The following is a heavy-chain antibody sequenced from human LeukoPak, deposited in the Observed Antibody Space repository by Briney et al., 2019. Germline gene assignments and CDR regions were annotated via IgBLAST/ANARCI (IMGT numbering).Heavy chain of an antibody. CDR1: GYTFTSYG. CDR3: ASIAARRDLRPPVP. CDR2: ISAYNGNT. J-gene: IGHJ5*02. D-gene: IGHD6-6*01. Sequence: ASVKVSCKASGYTFTSYGISWVRQAPGQGLEWMGWISAYNGNTNYAQKLQGRVTMTRDTSISTAYMELNRLRSDDTAIYYCASIAARRDLRPPVPWGQGTLVTVSS. V-gene: IGHV1-18*01.